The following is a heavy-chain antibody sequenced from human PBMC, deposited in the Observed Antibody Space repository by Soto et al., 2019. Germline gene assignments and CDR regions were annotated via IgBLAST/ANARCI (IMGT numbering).Heavy chain of an antibody. Sequence: GPGPRPPSETLSLTCSVSGGSITSVSSYWGWIRQPPGKGLEWIGSIYFIGTSYSNPSLESRVTISVDTSENQFSLKLSSVTAADTAVYFCATQDDKYGSTSWGPGTLVTV. CDR2: IYFIGTS. CDR3: ATQDDKYGSTS. V-gene: IGHV4-39*01. CDR1: GGSITSVSSY. J-gene: IGHJ4*02. D-gene: IGHD3-10*01.